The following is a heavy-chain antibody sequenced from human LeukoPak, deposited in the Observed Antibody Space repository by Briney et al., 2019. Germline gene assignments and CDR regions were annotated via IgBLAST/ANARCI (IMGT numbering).Heavy chain of an antibody. Sequence: GGSLRLSCAAPGFTFSNYGMHWVRQAPGKGLEWVAVISYDGSNKYYADSVKGRFTISRDNSKNTLYLQMNSLRAEDTAVYYCAKRGGSWDFDYWGQGTLVTVSS. J-gene: IGHJ4*02. V-gene: IGHV3-30*18. CDR2: ISYDGSNK. D-gene: IGHD2-15*01. CDR1: GFTFSNYG. CDR3: AKRGGSWDFDY.